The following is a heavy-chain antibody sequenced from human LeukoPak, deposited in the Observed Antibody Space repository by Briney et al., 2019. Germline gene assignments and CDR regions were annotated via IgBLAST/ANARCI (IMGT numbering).Heavy chain of an antibody. CDR2: ISYDGSNK. Sequence: GSLRLSCAASGSTFSSYAMHWVRQAPGKGLEWVAVISYDGSNKNYADSVKGRFTISRDNSKNTLYLQMNSRRAEDTAVYYCARGPEWEPYYFDYWGQGTLVTVSS. V-gene: IGHV3-30-3*01. CDR1: GSTFSSYA. CDR3: ARGPEWEPYYFDY. J-gene: IGHJ4*02. D-gene: IGHD1-26*01.